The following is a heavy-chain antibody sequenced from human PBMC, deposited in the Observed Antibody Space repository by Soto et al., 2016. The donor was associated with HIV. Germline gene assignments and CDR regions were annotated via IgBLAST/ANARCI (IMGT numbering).Heavy chain of an antibody. Sequence: EVQLVETGGGLIQPGGSLRLSCAASGFTVSSNYMSWVRQAPGKGLEWVSVIYSGGSTYYADSVKGRFTISRDNSKNTLYLQMNSLRAEDTAVYYCARDGVDSSGSNSAYYYYGMDVWGQGTTVTVSS. D-gene: IGHD3-22*01. CDR2: IYSGGST. V-gene: IGHV3-53*02. J-gene: IGHJ6*02. CDR3: ARDGVDSSGSNSAYYYYGMDV. CDR1: GFTVSSNY.